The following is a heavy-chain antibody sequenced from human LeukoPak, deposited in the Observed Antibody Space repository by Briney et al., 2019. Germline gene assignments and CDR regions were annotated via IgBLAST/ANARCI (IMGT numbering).Heavy chain of an antibody. CDR2: INPNTAGT. V-gene: IGHV1-2*02. D-gene: IGHD4-17*01. J-gene: IGHJ6*03. Sequence: ASVKVSCKASGYTFTGYYFHWVRQAPGQGLAWMGWINPNTAGTNYAQKFLGRVTLTWDTSISTAYMELNRLTSDDTAVYFCATSAGDYKAGYYYYLGVWGKGTSVTVSS. CDR1: GYTFTGYY. CDR3: ATSAGDYKAGYYYYLGV.